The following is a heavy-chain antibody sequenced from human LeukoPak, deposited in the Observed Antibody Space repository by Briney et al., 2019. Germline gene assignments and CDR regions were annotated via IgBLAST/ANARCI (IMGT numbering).Heavy chain of an antibody. J-gene: IGHJ5*02. CDR3: ARGTAVAGNRWFDP. V-gene: IGHV4-59*01. Sequence: SETLSLTCTVSGGSFSSFYWSWIRQPPGEGLEWIGYISYSGSTNYNPSLKSRVTISVDTSKNQFSLKLRPVTAADTAVYYCARGTAVAGNRWFDPWGQGTLVTVSS. CDR2: ISYSGST. D-gene: IGHD6-19*01. CDR1: GGSFSSFY.